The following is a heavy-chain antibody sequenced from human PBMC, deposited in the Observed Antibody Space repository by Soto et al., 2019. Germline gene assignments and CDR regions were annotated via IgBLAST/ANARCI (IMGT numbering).Heavy chain of an antibody. J-gene: IGHJ5*02. CDR3: ARDGLEYSSSSWFDP. D-gene: IGHD6-6*01. CDR2: IIPIFGTA. CDR1: GGTFSSYA. Sequence: VKVSCKASGGTFSSYAISWVRQAPGQGLEWMGGIIPIFGTANYAQKFQGRVTITADESTSTAYMELSSLRSEETAVYYCARDGLEYSSSSWFDPWGQGTLVTVSS. V-gene: IGHV1-69*01.